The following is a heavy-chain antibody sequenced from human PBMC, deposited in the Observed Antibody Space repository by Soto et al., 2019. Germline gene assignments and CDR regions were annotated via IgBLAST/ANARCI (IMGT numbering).Heavy chain of an antibody. V-gene: IGHV5-51*01. CDR1: GYSFTRYW. CDR2: IYPGDSDT. CDR3: ARHSMVTPPSDAFDI. J-gene: IGHJ3*02. Sequence: PGESLTISCTCSGYSFTRYWIGWVRQMPGKGLEWMGIIYPGDSDTRYSPSFQGQVTISADKSISTAYLQWSSLKASDTAMYYCARHSMVTPPSDAFDIWGQGTMVTVSS. D-gene: IGHD4-4*01.